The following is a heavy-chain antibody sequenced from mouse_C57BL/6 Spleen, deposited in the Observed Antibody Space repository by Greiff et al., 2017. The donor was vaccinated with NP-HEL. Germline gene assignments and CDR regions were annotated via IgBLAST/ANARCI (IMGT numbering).Heavy chain of an antibody. CDR3: ARQSVVAPYAMDY. Sequence: VQLQQPGAELVRPGSSVKLSCKASGYTFTSYWMDWVKQRPGQGLEWIGNIYPSDSETHYNQKFKDKATLTVDKSSSTAYMQLSSLTSEDSAVYYCARQSVVAPYAMDYWGQGTSVTVSS. CDR2: IYPSDSET. D-gene: IGHD1-1*01. V-gene: IGHV1-61*01. J-gene: IGHJ4*01. CDR1: GYTFTSYW.